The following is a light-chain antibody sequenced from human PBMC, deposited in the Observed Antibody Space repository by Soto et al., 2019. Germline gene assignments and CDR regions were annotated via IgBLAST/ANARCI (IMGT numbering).Light chain of an antibody. V-gene: IGLV4-60*02. CDR2: LEGSGSY. Sequence: QPVLTQSSAASASLGSSVSLTCTLSSGHSSYIIAWHQQQPGKAPRYLMKLEGSGSYNKGSGVPDRFSGSSSGADRYLTISNLQFEDEADYYCETWDSNPNVFGTGTKLTVL. CDR1: SGHSSYI. J-gene: IGLJ1*01. CDR3: ETWDSNPNV.